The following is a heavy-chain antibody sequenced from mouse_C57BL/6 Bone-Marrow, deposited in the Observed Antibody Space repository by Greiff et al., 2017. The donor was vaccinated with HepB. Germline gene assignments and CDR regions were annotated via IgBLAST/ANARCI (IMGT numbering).Heavy chain of an antibody. CDR1: GYTFTSYW. CDR3: ARGVGDYGSDYAMDY. V-gene: IGHV1-72*01. CDR2: IDPKSGGT. J-gene: IGHJ4*01. D-gene: IGHD1-1*01. Sequence: QVQLQQPGAELVKPGASVKLSCKASGYTFTSYWMHWVKQRPGRGLEWIGRIDPKSGGTKYNEKFKSKATLTVDKPSSTAYMQLSSLTSEDSAFYYCARGVGDYGSDYAMDYWGQGTSVTVSS.